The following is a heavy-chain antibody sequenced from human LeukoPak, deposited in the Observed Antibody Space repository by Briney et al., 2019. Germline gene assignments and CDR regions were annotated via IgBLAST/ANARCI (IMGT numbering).Heavy chain of an antibody. D-gene: IGHD3-22*01. CDR3: ASHRRVGYHDSSGYLAY. V-gene: IGHV3-23*01. J-gene: IGHJ4*02. CDR1: GFAFSSYA. Sequence: GGSLRLSRAASGFAFSSYAMSWVRQAPGKGVEWVSAISGSGGSTYYADSVKGRYTISRDNSKNTLYLQMNSLRAEDTAVYYCASHRRVGYHDSSGYLAYWGQGTLVTVSS. CDR2: ISGSGGST.